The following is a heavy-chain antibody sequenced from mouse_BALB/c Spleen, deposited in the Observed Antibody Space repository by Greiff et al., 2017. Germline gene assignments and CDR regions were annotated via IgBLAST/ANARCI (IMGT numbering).Heavy chain of an antibody. Sequence: VQLQQSGPQLVRPGASVKISCKASGYSFTSYWMHWVKQRPGQGLEWIGMIDPSDSETRLNQKFKDKATLTVDKSSSTAYMQLSSLTSEDSAVYYCARQDAMDYWGQGTSVTVSS. CDR2: IDPSDSET. J-gene: IGHJ4*01. CDR1: GYSFTSYW. V-gene: IGHV1S127*01. CDR3: ARQDAMDY.